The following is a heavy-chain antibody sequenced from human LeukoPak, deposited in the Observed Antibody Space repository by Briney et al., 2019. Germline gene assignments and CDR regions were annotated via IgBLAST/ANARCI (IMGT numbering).Heavy chain of an antibody. Sequence: GESLKISFKGSGYTFSNYWIGGVRQRPGKGLGGVGIIQPRDSDDRYSPPFRGPVTLSADKSSNTADLQWSSLKTSDTAIYYCARGLQTTVVTPFAYWGQGTLVTVSS. CDR2: IQPRDSDD. V-gene: IGHV5-51*01. D-gene: IGHD4-23*01. CDR1: GYTFSNYW. J-gene: IGHJ4*02. CDR3: ARGLQTTVVTPFAY.